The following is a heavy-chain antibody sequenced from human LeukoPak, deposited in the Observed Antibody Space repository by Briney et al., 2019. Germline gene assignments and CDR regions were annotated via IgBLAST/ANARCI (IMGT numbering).Heavy chain of an antibody. CDR2: ISPSGGST. CDR1: GYTFTSNY. V-gene: IGHV1-46*01. J-gene: IGHJ4*02. CDR3: ARRAGAYSHPYDY. D-gene: IGHD4/OR15-4a*01. Sequence: ASVKVSCKAFGYTFTSNYMHWVRQAPGQGPEWMGVISPSGGSTTYAQKFQGRVTLTRDMSTSTDYLELSSLRSEDTAVYYCARRAGAYSHPYDYWGQGTLVTVSS.